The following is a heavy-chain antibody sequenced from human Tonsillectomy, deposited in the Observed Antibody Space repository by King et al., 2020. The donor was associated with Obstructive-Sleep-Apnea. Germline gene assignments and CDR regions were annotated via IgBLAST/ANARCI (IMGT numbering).Heavy chain of an antibody. V-gene: IGHV3-11*01. CDR1: GFTFSDYY. J-gene: IGHJ4*02. CDR2: SSSSGSTI. CDR3: EGTVRGVLFDY. D-gene: IGHD3-10*02. Sequence: GGGVGGPGGSRRRSCAASGFTFSDYYMSWIRQAPGKGLEWVSYSSSSGSTIYYAHSVKGRFTISRDNAKNSLYLQMNSLRAEDTAVYYCEGTVRGVLFDYWGQGTLVTVSS.